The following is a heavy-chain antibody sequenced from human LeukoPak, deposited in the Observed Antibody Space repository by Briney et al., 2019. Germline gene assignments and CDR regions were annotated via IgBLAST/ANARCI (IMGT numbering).Heavy chain of an antibody. D-gene: IGHD3/OR15-3a*01. Sequence: GGSLRLSCAVSGFTVSSNYMSWGRQAAGKEVEWVSVIYSGGNTHYADSVKGRFTISRDNSKNTLFLQMNSLRAEDTAVYYCARADGTGGPYDYWGQGTLVTVSS. V-gene: IGHV3-53*01. CDR1: GFTVSSNY. CDR2: IYSGGNT. J-gene: IGHJ4*02. CDR3: ARADGTGGPYDY.